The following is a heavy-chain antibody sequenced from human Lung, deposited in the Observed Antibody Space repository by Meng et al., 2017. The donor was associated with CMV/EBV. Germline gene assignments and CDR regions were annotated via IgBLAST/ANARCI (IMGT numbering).Heavy chain of an antibody. CDR1: GYSFTSYW. V-gene: IGHV5-51*01. CDR2: IDPGDSDT. Sequence: GGSLRLSCKGSGYSFTSYWIGWVRQMPGKGLEWMGIIDPGDSDTRYSPSFQGQDTISADKSISTAYLQWSSLKASDTAMYYCARTVKYCYDSSGPDPWGQGXLVTVSS. D-gene: IGHD3-22*01. CDR3: ARTVKYCYDSSGPDP. J-gene: IGHJ5*02.